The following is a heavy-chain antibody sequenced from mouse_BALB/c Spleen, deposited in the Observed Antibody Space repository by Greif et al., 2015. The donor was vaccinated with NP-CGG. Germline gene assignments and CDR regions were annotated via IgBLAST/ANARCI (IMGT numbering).Heavy chain of an antibody. CDR1: GYTFTSYV. D-gene: IGHD1-1*01. CDR2: INPYNDGT. V-gene: IGHV1-14*01. CDR3: AGITTVVDYYAMDY. J-gene: IGHJ4*01. Sequence: VQLQQSGPELVKPGASVKMSCKASGYTFTSYVMHWVKQKPGQGLEWIGYINPYNDGTKYDEKFKGKATLTSDKSSSTAYTELSSLTSEDSAVYYCAGITTVVDYYAMDYWGQGTSVTFSS.